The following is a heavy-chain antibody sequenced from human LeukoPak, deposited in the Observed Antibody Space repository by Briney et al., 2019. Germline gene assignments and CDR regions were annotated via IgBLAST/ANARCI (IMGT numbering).Heavy chain of an antibody. CDR3: AKDEYYYDSSGSFDC. CDR2: IRYDGANK. J-gene: IGHJ4*02. Sequence: GGSLRLSCGASGFIFRSYGMRWVRQAPGKGLEWVAFIRYDGANKYYVDSVKGRFTISRDNSKNTVYLEMDSLRAEDTAVYYCAKDEYYYDSSGSFDCWGQGTLVTVSS. V-gene: IGHV3-30*02. CDR1: GFIFRSYG. D-gene: IGHD3-22*01.